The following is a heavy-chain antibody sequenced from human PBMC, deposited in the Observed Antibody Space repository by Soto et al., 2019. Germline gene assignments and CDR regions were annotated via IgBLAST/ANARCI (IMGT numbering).Heavy chain of an antibody. Sequence: EVQLVESGGGLVQPGRSLRLSCAASGFTFEDYAMHWVRQAPGKGLEWVSGISWNSGSIGYADSVKGRFTISRDNAKNSLYLQMNSLRAEDTALYYCAKDIGDGYIRAEYFQHWGQGTLVTVSS. D-gene: IGHD5-12*01. CDR3: AKDIGDGYIRAEYFQH. V-gene: IGHV3-9*01. J-gene: IGHJ1*01. CDR2: ISWNSGSI. CDR1: GFTFEDYA.